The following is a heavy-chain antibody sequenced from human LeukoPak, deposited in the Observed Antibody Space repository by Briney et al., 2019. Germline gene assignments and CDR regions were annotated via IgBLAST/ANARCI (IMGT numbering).Heavy chain of an antibody. J-gene: IGHJ5*02. D-gene: IGHD3-16*02. CDR3: ARVGMITFGGVIEKYNWFDP. CDR1: GGSISSYY. Sequence: TSETLSLTXTVSGGSISSYYWSWIRQPPGKGLEWIGYIYYSGSTNYNPSLKSRVTISVDTSKNQFSLKLSSVTAADTAVYYCARVGMITFGGVIEKYNWFDPWGQGTLVTVPS. V-gene: IGHV4-59*01. CDR2: IYYSGST.